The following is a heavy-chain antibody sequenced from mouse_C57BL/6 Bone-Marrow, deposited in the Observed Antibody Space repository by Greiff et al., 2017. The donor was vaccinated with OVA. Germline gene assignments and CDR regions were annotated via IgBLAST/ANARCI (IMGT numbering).Heavy chain of an antibody. D-gene: IGHD2-10*01. J-gene: IGHJ3*01. V-gene: IGHV5-4*01. CDR2: ISDGGSYT. Sequence: DVMLVESGGGLVKPGGSLKLSCAASGFTFSSYAMSWVRQTPEKRLEWVATISDGGSYTYYPDNVQGRFTISRDNAKNNLYLQMSHLKSEDTAMYYCARDPYYGKYEGFAYWGQGTLVTVSA. CDR3: ARDPYYGKYEGFAY. CDR1: GFTFSSYA.